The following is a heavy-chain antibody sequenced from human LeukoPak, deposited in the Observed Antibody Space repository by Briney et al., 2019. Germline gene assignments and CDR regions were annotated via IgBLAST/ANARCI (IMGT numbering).Heavy chain of an antibody. Sequence: ASVKVSSKVSGYTLTELSMHWVRQTPGKGLEWMGGFDPEDGETIYAQKFQGRVTMTEDTSTDTAYMELSSLRSEDTAVYYCATATYSGSYQYVDYWGQGTLVTVSS. D-gene: IGHD1-26*01. CDR3: ATATYSGSYQYVDY. V-gene: IGHV1-24*01. J-gene: IGHJ4*02. CDR1: GYTLTELS. CDR2: FDPEDGET.